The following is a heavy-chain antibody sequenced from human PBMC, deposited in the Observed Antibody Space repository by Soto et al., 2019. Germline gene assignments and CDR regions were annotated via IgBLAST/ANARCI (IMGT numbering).Heavy chain of an antibody. V-gene: IGHV3-53*01. J-gene: IGHJ4*02. Sequence: PGGSLRLSCAASGFTVSSNYMSWVRQAPGKGLEWVSVIYSGGSTYYADSVKGRFTISRDNSKNTLYLQMNSLRAEDTAVYYCASTPTPYSYGYDYWGQGTLVTSPQ. D-gene: IGHD5-18*01. CDR3: ASTPTPYSYGYDY. CDR1: GFTVSSNY. CDR2: IYSGGST.